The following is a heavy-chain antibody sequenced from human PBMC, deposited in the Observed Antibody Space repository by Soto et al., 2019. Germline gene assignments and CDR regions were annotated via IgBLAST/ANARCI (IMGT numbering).Heavy chain of an antibody. V-gene: IGHV3-33*01. D-gene: IGHD6-6*01. CDR2: IWYDGSYK. CDR1: GFTFSSYG. Sequence: GGSLRLSCAASGFTFSSYGMHWVRQAPGKGLEWVAVIWYDGSYKYYADSVKGRFTISRDNSKNTLYLQMNSLRAEDTAVYYCARERRFSSSAPLDYWGQGTLVTVSS. CDR3: ARERRFSSSAPLDY. J-gene: IGHJ4*02.